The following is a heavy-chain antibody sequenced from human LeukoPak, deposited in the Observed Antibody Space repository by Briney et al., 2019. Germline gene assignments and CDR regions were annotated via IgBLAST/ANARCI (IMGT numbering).Heavy chain of an antibody. CDR2: ISGSGGST. CDR3: AKVPNFDLFRGGVFFQH. D-gene: IGHD3-16*01. V-gene: IGHV3-23*01. J-gene: IGHJ1*01. CDR1: GLTFSNYA. Sequence: PGGSLRLSCTASGLTFSNYAMTWVRQAPGKGLKWVSGISGSGGSTYYADSVKGRFTISRDNSKNTLYLQLNSLRAQETAVYYCAKVPNFDLFRGGVFFQHWGPGTLVTVSS.